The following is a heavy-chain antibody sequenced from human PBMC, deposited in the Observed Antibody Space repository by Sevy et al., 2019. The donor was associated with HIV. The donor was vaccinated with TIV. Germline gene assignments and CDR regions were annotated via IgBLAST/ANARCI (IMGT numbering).Heavy chain of an antibody. Sequence: GGSLRLSCAASGFTFSSYAMSWVRQAPGKGLEWVSTFSPSGDNTYYVDSVKGRFTISRDNSKNTLYLQMNRLRAEDTAVYFCVKGGRYYGNGGYSPFDYWGQGTLVTVSS. D-gene: IGHD3-22*01. CDR3: VKGGRYYGNGGYSPFDY. CDR1: GFTFSSYA. J-gene: IGHJ4*02. CDR2: FSPSGDNT. V-gene: IGHV3-23*01.